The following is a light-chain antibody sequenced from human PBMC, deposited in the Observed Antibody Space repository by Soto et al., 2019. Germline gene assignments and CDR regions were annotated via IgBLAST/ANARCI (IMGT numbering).Light chain of an antibody. CDR2: GAS. Sequence: EIVLTQSPGTLSLSAGERATLSCRASQSVSSNYLAWYQQKPGQSPRLLIYGASNRASGISGRFSGSGSGTDFTLTIYRLEPEDFAVYYCQQYDTSPWTFGQGTKV. J-gene: IGKJ1*01. CDR3: QQYDTSPWT. CDR1: QSVSSNY. V-gene: IGKV3-20*01.